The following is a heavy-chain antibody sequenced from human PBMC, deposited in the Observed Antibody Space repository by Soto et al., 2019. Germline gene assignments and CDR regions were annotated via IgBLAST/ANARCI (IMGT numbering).Heavy chain of an antibody. CDR2: IHGGGDAT. V-gene: IGHV3-23*01. CDR3: ANFEGHPVEYWYLDF. Sequence: EVQLLESGGGLVQPGGSLRLSCAASGFTFSAYAIGWVRQAPGKGLEWVSTIHGGGDATHYADSVKGRLTITRDDSKNTLYPQMNSLRAEDTAAYYCANFEGHPVEYWYLDFWGRGTLVTVSS. CDR1: GFTFSAYA. J-gene: IGHJ2*01. D-gene: IGHD1-1*01.